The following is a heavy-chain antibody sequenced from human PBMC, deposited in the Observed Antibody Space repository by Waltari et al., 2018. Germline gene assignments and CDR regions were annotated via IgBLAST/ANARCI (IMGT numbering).Heavy chain of an antibody. CDR1: GPTFSRFW. Sequence: EVQLVESGGTLVQPGGSLRLSCAVSGPTFSRFWMTWVRQAPGKGLEWVANINQDGSEKHYVDSVKGRFTISRDNAKNSLSLQMNSLRAEDTAVYYCASGGHVDYCGQGTLVTVSS. V-gene: IGHV3-7*01. J-gene: IGHJ4*02. CDR2: INQDGSEK. CDR3: ASGGHVDY.